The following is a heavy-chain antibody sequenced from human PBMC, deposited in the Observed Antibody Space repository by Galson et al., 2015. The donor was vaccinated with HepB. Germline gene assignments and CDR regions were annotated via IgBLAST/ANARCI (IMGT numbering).Heavy chain of an antibody. D-gene: IGHD4/OR15-4a*01. J-gene: IGHJ4*02. CDR3: ARARLWPYTDY. V-gene: IGHV3-23*01. CDR2: ISGNGGST. Sequence: SLRLSCAASGFAFSSYAMSWVRQAPGKGLEWVSGISGNGGSTYYADSVKGRFTISRDNSKNTLFLQMNSLRADDTAVYYCARARLWPYTDYWGQGTLVTVSS. CDR1: GFAFSSYA.